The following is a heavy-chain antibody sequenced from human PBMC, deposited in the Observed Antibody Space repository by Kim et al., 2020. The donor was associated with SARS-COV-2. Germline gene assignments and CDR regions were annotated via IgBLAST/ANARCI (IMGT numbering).Heavy chain of an antibody. V-gene: IGHV3-11*05. CDR1: GFTFSDYY. J-gene: IGHJ6*02. CDR3: ARVGYDYVWGSYRDYYYYYGMDL. D-gene: IGHD3-16*02. CDR2: ISSSSSYT. Sequence: GGSLRLSCAASGFTFSDYYMSWIRQAPGKGLEWVSYISSSSSYTNYADSVKGRFTISRDNAKNSLYLQMNSLRAEDTAVYYCARVGYDYVWGSYRDYYYYYGMDLWGQGNRVTVSS.